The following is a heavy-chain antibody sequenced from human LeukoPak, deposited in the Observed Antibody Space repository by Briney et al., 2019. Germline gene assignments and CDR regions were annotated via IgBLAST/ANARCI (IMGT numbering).Heavy chain of an antibody. CDR2: IYSGGST. CDR1: GFTVSSNY. J-gene: IGHJ4*02. CDR3: ARDRIVSEGRDY. D-gene: IGHD2-15*01. V-gene: IGHV3-53*01. Sequence: GGSLRLSCAASGFTVSSNYMSWVRQAAGKGLERVSVIYSGGSTYYADSVKGRFTISRDNSKNTLYLQMNSLRAEDTAVYYCARDRIVSEGRDYWGQGTLVTVSS.